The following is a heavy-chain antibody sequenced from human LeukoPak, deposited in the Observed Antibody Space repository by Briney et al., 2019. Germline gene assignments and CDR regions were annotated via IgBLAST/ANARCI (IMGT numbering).Heavy chain of an antibody. D-gene: IGHD6-13*01. Sequence: GGSLRLSCAASGFTFSSYSMSWVRQAPGKGLEWVSSISSSSSYIYYADSVKGRFTISRDNAKNSLYLQMNSLRAEDTAVYYCARDLGGSSSWSPYFDYWGQGTLVTVSS. CDR2: ISSSSSYI. CDR1: GFTFSSYS. J-gene: IGHJ4*02. CDR3: ARDLGGSSSWSPYFDY. V-gene: IGHV3-21*01.